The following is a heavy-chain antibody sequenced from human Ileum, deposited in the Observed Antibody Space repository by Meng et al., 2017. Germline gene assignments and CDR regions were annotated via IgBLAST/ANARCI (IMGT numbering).Heavy chain of an antibody. D-gene: IGHD6-13*01. J-gene: IGHJ4*02. CDR1: GGSFSGYY. CDR3: ARAWSSSWSFLDF. V-gene: IGHV4-34*01. Sequence: QVPLQQWGAGLLKPSETLSLTCAVYGGSFSGYYWSWIRQPPGKGLEWIGEINRGGNTNYNPSLKSRITMSVDTSKNQFFLNLTSVTPADTAVYYCARAWSSSWSFLDFWGQGGLVTVSS. CDR2: INRGGNT.